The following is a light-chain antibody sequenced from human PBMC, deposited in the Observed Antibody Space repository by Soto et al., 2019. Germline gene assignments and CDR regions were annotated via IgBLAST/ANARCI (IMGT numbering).Light chain of an antibody. CDR3: TSYTTTNTPYV. Sequence: QSALTQPRSVSGSPGQSVTISCTGASSDVGGYNYVSWYQQHPGKAPKLMIYDVSKRPSGVPDRFSGSKSGNTASLTISGLQTEDEADYYCTSYTTTNTPYVFGSGTKLTVL. CDR1: SSDVGGYNY. CDR2: DVS. J-gene: IGLJ1*01. V-gene: IGLV2-11*01.